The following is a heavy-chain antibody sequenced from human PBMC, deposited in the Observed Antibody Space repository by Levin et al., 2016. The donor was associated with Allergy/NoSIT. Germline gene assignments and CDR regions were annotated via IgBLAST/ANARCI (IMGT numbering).Heavy chain of an antibody. CDR1: GFSLSTTGMR. D-gene: IGHD3-22*01. CDR2: IDWDDDK. CDR3: ARAFCNYDDRSGCWSKDWHLDL. V-gene: IGHV2-70*04. Sequence: SGPTLVKPTQTLTLTCTFSGFSLSTTGMRVIWIRQPPGKALEWLARIDWDDDKYYSTSLKTRLTISKDTSRNQVVLVMANMDPVDTATYYCARAFCNYDDRSGCWSKDWHLDLWGRGILVTVSS. J-gene: IGHJ2*01.